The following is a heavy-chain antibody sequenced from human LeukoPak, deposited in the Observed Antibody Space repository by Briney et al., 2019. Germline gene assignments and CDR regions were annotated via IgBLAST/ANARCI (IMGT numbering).Heavy chain of an antibody. D-gene: IGHD6-19*01. Sequence: TGGSLRLSCAASGFTFSSYSMNWARQAPGKGLEWVSSISSSSSYIYYADSVKGRFTISRDNAKNSLYLQMNSLRAEDTAVYYCARDQVAVAANWFDPWGQGTLVTVSS. V-gene: IGHV3-21*01. J-gene: IGHJ5*02. CDR3: ARDQVAVAANWFDP. CDR2: ISSSSSYI. CDR1: GFTFSSYS.